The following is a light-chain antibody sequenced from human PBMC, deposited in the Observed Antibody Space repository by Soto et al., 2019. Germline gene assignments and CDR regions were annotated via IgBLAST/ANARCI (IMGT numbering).Light chain of an antibody. Sequence: EIVLTQSPATLSLSPGERATLSCRASQSVSNLLAWYQQKPGQAPKLLIYDASNRATGIPVRFSGSGSGTDFTLTISSLEPEDFAVYYCQQRSNWPPVTVGQGTRLEIK. CDR1: QSVSNL. CDR2: DAS. J-gene: IGKJ5*01. V-gene: IGKV3-11*01. CDR3: QQRSNWPPVT.